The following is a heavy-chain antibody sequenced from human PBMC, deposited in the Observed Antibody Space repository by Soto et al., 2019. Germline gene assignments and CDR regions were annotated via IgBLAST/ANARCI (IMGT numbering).Heavy chain of an antibody. J-gene: IGHJ6*02. D-gene: IGHD2-21*02. V-gene: IGHV2-5*02. Sequence: QITLKESGPTLVKPTQTLTLTCTFPGFSFSSIGEGVGWIRQPPGKALEWLALIDWDDDKRYSPSLKSRLTITKVTSKGHVVLTITNMDPMDTATYYCLQIRCSGDWIQSYSSHSYYGLDVWGQGNTVTVSS. CDR1: GFSFSSIGEG. CDR2: IDWDDDK. CDR3: LQIRCSGDWIQSYSSHSYYGLDV.